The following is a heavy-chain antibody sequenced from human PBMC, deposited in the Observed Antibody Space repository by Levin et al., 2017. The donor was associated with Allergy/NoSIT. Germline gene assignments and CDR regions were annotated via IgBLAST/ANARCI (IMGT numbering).Heavy chain of an antibody. CDR1: GFTFSSYA. V-gene: IGHV3-30*04. D-gene: IGHD1-26*01. Sequence: GGSLRLSCAASGFTFSSYAMHWVRQAPGKGLEWVAVISYDGSNKYYADSVKGRFTISRDNSKNTLYLQMNSLRAEDTAVYYCARALVGATWGDAFDIWGQGTMVTVSS. CDR2: ISYDGSNK. J-gene: IGHJ3*02. CDR3: ARALVGATWGDAFDI.